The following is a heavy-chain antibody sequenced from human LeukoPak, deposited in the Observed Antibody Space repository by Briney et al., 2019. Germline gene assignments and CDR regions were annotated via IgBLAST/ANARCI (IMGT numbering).Heavy chain of an antibody. D-gene: IGHD3-3*01. CDR1: GYTFTGYY. Sequence: ASVKVSCKASGYTFTGYYMHWVRQAPGQGLEWMGWINPNSGGTNYAQKFQGRVTMTRDTSISTAYMELSRLRSDDTAVYYCARERSGSEIFARSFDIWGQGTMVTVSS. V-gene: IGHV1-2*02. J-gene: IGHJ3*02. CDR2: INPNSGGT. CDR3: ARERSGSEIFARSFDI.